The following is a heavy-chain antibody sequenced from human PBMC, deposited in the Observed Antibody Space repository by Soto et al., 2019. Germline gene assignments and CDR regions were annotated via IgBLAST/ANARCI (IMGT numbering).Heavy chain of an antibody. J-gene: IGHJ6*02. CDR3: AREAFGSIAALSYYYGMDV. D-gene: IGHD6-6*01. Sequence: GESLKISCAASGFTFSSYWMSWVRQAPGKGLEWVANIKQDGSEKYYVDSVKGRFTISRDNAKNSLYLQMNSLRAEDTAVYYCAREAFGSIAALSYYYGMDVWGQGTTVTVSS. CDR2: IKQDGSEK. V-gene: IGHV3-7*01. CDR1: GFTFSSYW.